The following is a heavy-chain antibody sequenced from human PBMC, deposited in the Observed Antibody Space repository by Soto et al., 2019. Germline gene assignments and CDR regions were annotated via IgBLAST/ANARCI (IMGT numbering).Heavy chain of an antibody. CDR2: IHYSGNT. CDR1: GGSINNYY. Sequence: SGTLSLTCTVSGGSINNYYWSWIRQPPGKGLQWIGWIHYSGNTKYTPSLHGRVTISLDTSKNQFSLTLSSMTAADTAVYYCARHYGSGTSPLDYWGKGILVTVSS. D-gene: IGHD3-10*01. J-gene: IGHJ4*02. V-gene: IGHV4-59*01. CDR3: ARHYGSGTSPLDY.